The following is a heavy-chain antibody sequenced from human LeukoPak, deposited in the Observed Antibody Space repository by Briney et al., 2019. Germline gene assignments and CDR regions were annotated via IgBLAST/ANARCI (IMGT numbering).Heavy chain of an antibody. CDR2: IYTSGST. J-gene: IGHJ2*01. D-gene: IGHD3-16*01. CDR3: ARDPLIYFDL. V-gene: IGHV4-4*07. CDR1: GSCISSCY. Sequence: PSETLSLTCTVSGSCISSCYWSWIRQPAGKGLEWIGRIYTSGSTNYNPSLKGRVTMSVDTSKNQFSLKLSSVTAADTAVYYCARDPLIYFDLWGRGTLVTVSS.